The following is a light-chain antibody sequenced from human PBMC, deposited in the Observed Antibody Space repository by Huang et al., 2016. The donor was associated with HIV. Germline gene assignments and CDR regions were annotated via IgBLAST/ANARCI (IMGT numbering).Light chain of an antibody. V-gene: IGKV3-15*01. CDR3: QQHNNWPRT. J-gene: IGKJ1*01. Sequence: EIVMTQSPATLSVSPGERATLSCRASQSVSSNLAWYQQKPGQAPRRLIYAASTRATGIPARFSGSGSGTEFTLTISSLQSEDFAVYYCQQHNNWPRTFGQGTKVEIK. CDR1: QSVSSN. CDR2: AAS.